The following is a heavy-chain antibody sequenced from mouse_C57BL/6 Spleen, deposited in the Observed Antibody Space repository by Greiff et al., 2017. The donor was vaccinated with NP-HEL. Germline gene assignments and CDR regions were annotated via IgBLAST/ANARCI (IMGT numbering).Heavy chain of an antibody. CDR2: IYPRDGST. D-gene: IGHD1-1*01. V-gene: IGHV1-78*01. Sequence: VQLQQSDAELVKPGASVKISCKVSGYTFTDHTIHWMKQRPEQGLEWIGYIYPRDGSTKYNEKFKGKATLTADKSSSTAYMQLNSLTSEDSAVYVCARGPNYCGSSYDAMDYWGQGTSVTVSS. CDR3: ARGPNYCGSSYDAMDY. J-gene: IGHJ4*01. CDR1: GYTFTDHT.